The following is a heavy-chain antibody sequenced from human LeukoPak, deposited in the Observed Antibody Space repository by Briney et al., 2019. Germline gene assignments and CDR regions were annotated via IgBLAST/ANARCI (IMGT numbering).Heavy chain of an antibody. CDR2: IYYSGST. V-gene: IGHV4-4*07. J-gene: IGHJ4*02. CDR1: GGSISSYY. D-gene: IGHD5-18*01. CDR3: ARGEAMVTYFDY. Sequence: SETLSLTCTVSGGSISSYYWSWIRQPAGKGLEWIGRIYYSGSTYYNPSLKSRVTISVDTSKNQFSLKLSSVTAADTAVYYCARGEAMVTYFDYWGQGTLVTVSS.